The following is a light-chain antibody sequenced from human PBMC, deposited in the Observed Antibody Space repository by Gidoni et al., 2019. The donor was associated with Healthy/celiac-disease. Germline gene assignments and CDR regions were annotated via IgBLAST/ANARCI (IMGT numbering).Light chain of an antibody. CDR3: QQSYSTVT. Sequence: DIQMTQSPSSLSASVGDRVTITCRASQSISSYLNWYQQKPGKAPKLVIYAASSLQSGVPSRFSGSGSGTDFTLTISSLQPEDFATYYCQQSYSTVTFGGGTKVEIK. CDR2: AAS. J-gene: IGKJ4*01. CDR1: QSISSY. V-gene: IGKV1-39*01.